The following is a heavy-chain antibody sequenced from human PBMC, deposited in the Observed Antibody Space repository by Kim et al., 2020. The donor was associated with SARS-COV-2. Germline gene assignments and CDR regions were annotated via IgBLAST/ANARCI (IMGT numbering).Heavy chain of an antibody. CDR1: GFTFSSYG. J-gene: IGHJ6*02. CDR3: AKEEGSGYSSGWKYYYYGMDV. V-gene: IGHV3-30*18. D-gene: IGHD6-19*01. CDR2: ISYDGSNK. Sequence: GGSLRLSCAASGFTFSSYGMHWVRQAPGKGLEWVAVISYDGSNKYYADSVKGRFTISRDNSKNTLYLQMNSLRAEDTAVYYCAKEEGSGYSSGWKYYYYGMDVWGQGTTVTVSS.